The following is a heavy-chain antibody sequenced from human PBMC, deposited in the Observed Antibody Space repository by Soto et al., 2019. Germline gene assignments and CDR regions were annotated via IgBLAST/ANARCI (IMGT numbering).Heavy chain of an antibody. J-gene: IGHJ5*02. D-gene: IGHD3-10*01. CDR2: INPSGGST. Sequence: ASVKVSCKASGYTFTSYYMHWVRQAPGQGLEWMGIINPSGGSTSYAQKFQGRVTMTRDTSTSTVYMELSSLRSEDTAVYYCARGSQTRGGISWFDPWGQGTLVTVSS. CDR3: ARGSQTRGGISWFDP. V-gene: IGHV1-46*03. CDR1: GYTFTSYY.